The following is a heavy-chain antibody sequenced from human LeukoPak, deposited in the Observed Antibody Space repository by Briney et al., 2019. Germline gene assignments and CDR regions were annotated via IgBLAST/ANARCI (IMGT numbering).Heavy chain of an antibody. D-gene: IGHD4-11*01. CDR1: GGSISSYY. CDR3: ARGLEDSNYVSREFFD. Sequence: SETLSLTCTVSGGSISSYYWSWIRQPPGKGLEWIGYIYYSGSTNYNPSLKSRVTISVDTSKNQFSLKLSSVTAADTAVYYCARGLEDSNYVSREFFDWGQGTLVTVSS. J-gene: IGHJ4*02. V-gene: IGHV4-59*01. CDR2: IYYSGST.